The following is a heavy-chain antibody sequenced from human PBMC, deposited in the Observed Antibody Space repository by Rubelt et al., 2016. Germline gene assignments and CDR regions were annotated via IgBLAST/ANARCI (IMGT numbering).Heavy chain of an antibody. V-gene: IGHV4-39*07. CDR1: GGSISSSSYY. CDR2: IYYSGST. CDR3: ARDGDAGDYENDY. D-gene: IGHD4-17*01. Sequence: QLQLQESGPGLVKPSETLSLTCTVSGGSISSSSYYWGWIRQPPGKGLEWIGSIYYSGSTYYNPALKGRVTISVEASKKQFSLKLSSVTAADTAVYYCARDGDAGDYENDYWGQGTLVTVSS. J-gene: IGHJ4*02.